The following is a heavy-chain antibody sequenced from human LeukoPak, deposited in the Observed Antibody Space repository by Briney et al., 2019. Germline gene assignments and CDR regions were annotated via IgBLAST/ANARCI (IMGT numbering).Heavy chain of an antibody. J-gene: IGHJ4*02. CDR1: GGSISSYY. CDR3: ARDSCTNGVCYIDY. D-gene: IGHD2-8*01. V-gene: IGHV4-59*01. CDR2: SYDSGST. Sequence: SETLSLTCTVSGGSISSYYWSWIRQPPGKGLEWIGYSYDSGSTNYNPSLKSRVTMSVDMSKNQFSLKLSSVTAADTAIYYCARDSCTNGVCYIDYWGQGTLVTVSS.